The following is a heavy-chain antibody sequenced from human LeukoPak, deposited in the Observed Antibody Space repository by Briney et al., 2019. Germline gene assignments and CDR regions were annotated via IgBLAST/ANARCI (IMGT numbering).Heavy chain of an antibody. J-gene: IGHJ4*02. CDR2: ISAYNGNT. CDR1: GYTFTNYY. CDR3: ARGYSSGSFDY. Sequence: ASVKVSCKASGYTFTNYYMHWVRQAPGQGLEWMGWISAYNGNTNYAQKLQGRVTMTTDTSTSTAYMELRSLRSDDTAVYYCARGYSSGSFDYWGQGTLVTVSS. V-gene: IGHV1-18*04. D-gene: IGHD6-19*01.